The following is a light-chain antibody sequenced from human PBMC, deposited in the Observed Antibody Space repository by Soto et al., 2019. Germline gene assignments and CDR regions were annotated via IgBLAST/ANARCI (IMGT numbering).Light chain of an antibody. CDR1: QSVSSSY. Sequence: ELVLTQSPGTLSLSPGERATLSCRASQSVSSSYLAWYQQKPGQAPRLLIYGASSRATGIPDRFSGSGSGTDFTLTISRLEPEDFAVYYCQQYGSSPPYTFGQGTKV. CDR2: GAS. J-gene: IGKJ1*01. V-gene: IGKV3-20*01. CDR3: QQYGSSPPYT.